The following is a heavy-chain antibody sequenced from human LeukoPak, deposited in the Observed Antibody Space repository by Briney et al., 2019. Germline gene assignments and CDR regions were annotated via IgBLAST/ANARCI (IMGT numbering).Heavy chain of an antibody. CDR3: AKDYGDCAYYFHY. Sequence: PGGSLRLSCAASGFTFSNYAMNWVRQAPGKGLEWVSVISGSGYSTYYADSVKGRFTISRDNSKNTLYLQTNSLRAEDTAVYYCAKDYGDCAYYFHYWGQGTLVTVSS. V-gene: IGHV3-23*01. CDR2: ISGSGYST. D-gene: IGHD4-17*01. J-gene: IGHJ4*02. CDR1: GFTFSNYA.